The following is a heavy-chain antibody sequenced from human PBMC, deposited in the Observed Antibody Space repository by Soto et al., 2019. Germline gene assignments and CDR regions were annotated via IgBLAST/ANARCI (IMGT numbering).Heavy chain of an antibody. CDR2: IYPGDSDT. V-gene: IGHV5-51*01. J-gene: IGHJ4*02. D-gene: IGHD2-15*01. CDR1: GYSFTSYW. CDR3: ARGEVYCSGGSCYSFDF. Sequence: PGESLKISCKGSGYSFTSYWTGWVRQMPGKGLEWMGIIYPGDSDTRYSPSFQGQVTISADKSISTAYLQWSSLKASDTAMYYCARGEVYCSGGSCYSFDFWGQGTLVTVSS.